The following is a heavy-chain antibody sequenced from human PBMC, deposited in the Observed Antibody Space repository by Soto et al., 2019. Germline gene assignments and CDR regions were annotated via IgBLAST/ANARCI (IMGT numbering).Heavy chain of an antibody. J-gene: IGHJ6*02. CDR1: GFTFSSYG. D-gene: IGHD3-10*01. Sequence: QVQLVESGGGVVQPGRSLRLSCAASGFTFSSYGMHWVRQAPGKGLEWVAVISYDGSNKYYADSVKGRFTISRDNSKNTLYLQMNSLRAEDTAVYYCAKEGGYYGSGSYSVGENYYGMDVWGQGTTATVSS. CDR2: ISYDGSNK. V-gene: IGHV3-30*18. CDR3: AKEGGYYGSGSYSVGENYYGMDV.